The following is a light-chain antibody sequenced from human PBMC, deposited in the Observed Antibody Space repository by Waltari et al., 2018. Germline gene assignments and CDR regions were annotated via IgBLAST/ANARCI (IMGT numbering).Light chain of an antibody. CDR3: SLYYGDARWV. CDR1: TGVVTTRSY. V-gene: IGLV7-43*01. J-gene: IGLJ3*02. CDR2: DTD. Sequence: VLTQEPSVTVSPGGTVTLTCASTTGVVTTRSYPNWFQQKPGQPPTTLIYDTDKRHSWTPARFSGSLLGGKAALTLSNVQPEDEADYYCSLYYGDARWVFGGGTKLTVL.